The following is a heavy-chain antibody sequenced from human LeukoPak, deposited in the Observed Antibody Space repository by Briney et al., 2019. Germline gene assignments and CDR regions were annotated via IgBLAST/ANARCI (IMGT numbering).Heavy chain of an antibody. J-gene: IGHJ4*02. CDR3: AGMRITTPTVRTLDY. CDR2: IYYTVST. V-gene: IGHV4-59*01. CDR1: GGSMSTYY. Sequence: KPSETLSLTCTVSGGSMSTYYWTWIRQPPGKGLEWIGFIYYTVSTNYNPSLKSRAAISVDTSKNQFSLKLSSVTAADTAVYYCAGMRITTPTVRTLDYWGQGTLVTVSS. D-gene: IGHD1-14*01.